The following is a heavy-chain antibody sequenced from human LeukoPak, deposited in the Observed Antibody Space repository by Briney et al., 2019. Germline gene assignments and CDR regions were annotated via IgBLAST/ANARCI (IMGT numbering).Heavy chain of an antibody. CDR2: ISSSGRTV. V-gene: IGHV3-48*03. CDR1: GFTFSSYE. D-gene: IGHD3-9*01. CDR3: ARDDILTGHYYYYMDV. Sequence: GGSLRLSCAASGFTFSSYEMNWVRQAPGKGLEWVSYISSSGRTVYYADSVKGRFTISRDNAKSSLYLQMNSLRAEDTAVYYCARDDILTGHYYYYMDVWGKGTTVTISS. J-gene: IGHJ6*03.